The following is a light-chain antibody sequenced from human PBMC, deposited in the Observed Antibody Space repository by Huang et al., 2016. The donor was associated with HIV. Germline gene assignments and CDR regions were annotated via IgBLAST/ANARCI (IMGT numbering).Light chain of an antibody. CDR3: QQYNDWPFT. CDR2: GAA. CDR1: PRLGSD. V-gene: IGKV3-15*01. J-gene: IGKJ3*01. Sequence: RVMTQSPATLSVSPGESATLSCWASPRLGSDLAWSQQKPGHAPRLLVYGAATRATGIPDRCSGSGSGTEVTLTISSLQSEDFAFYYCQQYNDWPFTFGPGTKVDI.